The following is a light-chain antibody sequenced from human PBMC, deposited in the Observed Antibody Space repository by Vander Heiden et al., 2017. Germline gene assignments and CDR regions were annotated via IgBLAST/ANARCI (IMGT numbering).Light chain of an antibody. CDR1: TGTVTSHYY. J-gene: IGLJ1*01. V-gene: IGLV7-43*01. CDR3: LLYYAGAYV. CDR2: STT. Sequence: QIVVTQEPSLTVSPGGTVTLTCASSTGTVTSHYYANWYQQKPGQPPRALIYSTTEKHSWTPDRFSGSLLGDKAALTLAGVRPEDEADYYCLLYYAGAYVFGPGTRVNVL.